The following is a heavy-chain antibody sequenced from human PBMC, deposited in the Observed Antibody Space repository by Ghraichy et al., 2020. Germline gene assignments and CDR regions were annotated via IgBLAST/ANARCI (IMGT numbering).Heavy chain of an antibody. Sequence: GGSLRLSCAASGFTFSSYWMSWVRQAPGKGLEWVANIKQDGSEKYYVDSVKGRFTISRDNAKNSLYLQMNSLRAEDTAVYYCARPRGSGYYPGAFDIWGQGTMVTVSS. V-gene: IGHV3-7*01. J-gene: IGHJ3*02. CDR1: GFTFSSYW. D-gene: IGHD3-22*01. CDR3: ARPRGSGYYPGAFDI. CDR2: IKQDGSEK.